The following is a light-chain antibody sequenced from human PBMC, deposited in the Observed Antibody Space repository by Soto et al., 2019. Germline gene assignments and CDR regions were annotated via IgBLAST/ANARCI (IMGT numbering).Light chain of an antibody. CDR1: SSDVGGYNY. J-gene: IGLJ1*01. CDR3: SSYTSNSTLLYV. Sequence: QSVLTQPASVSGSPGQSITISCTGTSSDVGGYNYVSWYQQHPGKAPKLMIYDVSNRPSGVSNRFSGSKSGNTASLTISGLQAEDEADYYSSSYTSNSTLLYVFGTGTKVTVL. V-gene: IGLV2-14*01. CDR2: DVS.